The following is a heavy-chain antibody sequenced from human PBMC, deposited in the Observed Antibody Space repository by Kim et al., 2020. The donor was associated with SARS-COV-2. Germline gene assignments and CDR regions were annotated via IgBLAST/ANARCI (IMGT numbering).Heavy chain of an antibody. CDR2: IKEDGSVK. Sequence: GGSLRLSCEASGFIFRTYWMSWVRQAPGKGLEWVANIKEDGSVKKYVESVKGRFTISRDNADNSLHLQMNSLRAEDMAIYYCVRGGWSYYSSWGQGILVTVSS. CDR1: GFIFRTYW. J-gene: IGHJ5*02. CDR3: VRGGWSYYSS. V-gene: IGHV3-7*03. D-gene: IGHD3-10*01.